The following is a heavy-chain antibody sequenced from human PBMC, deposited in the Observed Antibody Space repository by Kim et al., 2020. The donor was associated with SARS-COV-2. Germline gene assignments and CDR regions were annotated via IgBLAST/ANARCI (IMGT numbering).Heavy chain of an antibody. J-gene: IGHJ4*02. V-gene: IGHV4-39*01. CDR2: IYYSGNT. D-gene: IGHD3-9*01. Sequence: SETLSLTCTVSGGSISSSYHHWGWIRQPPGKGLDFIGSIYYSGNTYYSPSLRSRVSISVDTSKNQFSLRLSSVTAADTAVYYCARLATTGTDRGFLDCWGQGTLVAVSS. CDR1: GGSISSSYHH. CDR3: ARLATTGTDRGFLDC.